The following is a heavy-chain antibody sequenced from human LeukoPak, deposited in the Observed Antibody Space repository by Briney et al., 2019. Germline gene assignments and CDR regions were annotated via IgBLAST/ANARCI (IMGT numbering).Heavy chain of an antibody. Sequence: GGSLRLSCAASGFTFSDYYMSWIRQAPGKGLEWVSYISSSGSTIYYADSVKGRFTISRDNAKNSLYLQMNSLRAEDTAVYYCARDDLHIVVVTAIPGDAFDIWGQGTMVTVSS. CDR2: ISSSGSTI. V-gene: IGHV3-11*04. CDR1: GFTFSDYY. J-gene: IGHJ3*02. D-gene: IGHD2-21*02. CDR3: ARDDLHIVVVTAIPGDAFDI.